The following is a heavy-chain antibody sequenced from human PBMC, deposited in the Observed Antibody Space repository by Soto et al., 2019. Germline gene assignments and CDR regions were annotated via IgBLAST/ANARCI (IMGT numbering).Heavy chain of an antibody. J-gene: IGHJ4*02. V-gene: IGHV5-51*03. Sequence: GESLKISCKGSGYNFTDYWIAWLRQMPGKGLEWMGIIYPGDSDTRYSPSFQGQVTISADKSITTAYLQWNSLKASDTAMYYCTRKQWELLSPFDYWGQGTLVTVSS. D-gene: IGHD1-26*01. CDR2: IYPGDSDT. CDR1: GYNFTDYW. CDR3: TRKQWELLSPFDY.